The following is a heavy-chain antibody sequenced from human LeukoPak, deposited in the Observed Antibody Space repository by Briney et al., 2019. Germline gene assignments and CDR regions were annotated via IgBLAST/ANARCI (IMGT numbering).Heavy chain of an antibody. D-gene: IGHD5-12*01. CDR2: INHSGST. Sequence: SETLSLTCAVYGGSFSGYYWSWIRQPPGKGLEWIGEINHSGSTNYNPSLKSRVTISVDTSKNQFSLKLSSMIAADTAVYYCTRDSGYKFDFWGQGTLVMVSS. CDR1: GGSFSGYY. CDR3: TRDSGYKFDF. V-gene: IGHV4-34*01. J-gene: IGHJ4*02.